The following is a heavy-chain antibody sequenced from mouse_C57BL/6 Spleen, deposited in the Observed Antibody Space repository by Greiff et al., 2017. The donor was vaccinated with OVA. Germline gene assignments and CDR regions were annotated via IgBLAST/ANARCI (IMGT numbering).Heavy chain of an antibody. V-gene: IGHV1-22*01. CDR2: INPNNGGT. J-gene: IGHJ2*01. CDR1: GYTFTDYN. Sequence: VQLQQSGPELVKPGASVKMSCKASGYTFTDYNMHWVKQSHGKSLEWIGYINPNNGGTSYNQKFKGKATLTVNKSSSTAYMELRSLTSEDSSVYYCAREGWDLYYDYWGQGTTLTVAS. D-gene: IGHD4-1*01. CDR3: AREGWDLYYDY.